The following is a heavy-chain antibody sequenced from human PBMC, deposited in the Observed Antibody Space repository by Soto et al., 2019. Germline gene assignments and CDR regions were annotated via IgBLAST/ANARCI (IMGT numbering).Heavy chain of an antibody. Sequence: EVQLVESGGGLVQPGGSLRLSCAASGFTFSSYSMNWVRQAPGKGLEWVSYISSSSSTIYYADSVKGRFTISRDNAKNSLYLQMNSLRAEDTAVYYGARDGDYGEDYWGQGTLVTVSS. J-gene: IGHJ4*02. CDR2: ISSSSSTI. CDR3: ARDGDYGEDY. V-gene: IGHV3-48*01. D-gene: IGHD4-17*01. CDR1: GFTFSSYS.